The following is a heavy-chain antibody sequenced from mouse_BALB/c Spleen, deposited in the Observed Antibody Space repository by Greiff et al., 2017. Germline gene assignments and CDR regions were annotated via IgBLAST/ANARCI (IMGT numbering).Heavy chain of an antibody. CDR1: GYSFTSYW. J-gene: IGHJ4*01. CDR2: IYPGNSDT. CDR3: TRKSYGYYAMDY. Sequence: VQLQQSGTVLARPGASVKMSCKASGYSFTSYWMHWVKQRPGQGLEWIGAIYPGNSDTSYNQKFKGKAKLTAVTSASTAYMELSSLTNEDSAVYYCTRKSYGYYAMDYWGQGTSVTVSS. V-gene: IGHV1-5*01. D-gene: IGHD1-2*01.